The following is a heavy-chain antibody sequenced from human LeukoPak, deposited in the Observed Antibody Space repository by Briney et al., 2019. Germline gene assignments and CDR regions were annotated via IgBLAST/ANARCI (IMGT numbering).Heavy chain of an antibody. J-gene: IGHJ4*02. CDR1: GGTFSSYA. CDR2: ISPILGTA. V-gene: IGHV1-69*13. Sequence: GASVTVSCTASGGTFSSYAISWVRQAPGQGLEWMGGISPILGTANYAQKFQGRVTITADESTSTAYMELSSLRSEDTAVYYCARGDYGDEYYFDYWGQGTLVTVSS. D-gene: IGHD4-17*01. CDR3: ARGDYGDEYYFDY.